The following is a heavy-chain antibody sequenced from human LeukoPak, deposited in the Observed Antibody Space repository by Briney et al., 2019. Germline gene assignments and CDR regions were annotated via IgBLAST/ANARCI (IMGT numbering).Heavy chain of an antibody. J-gene: IGHJ4*02. CDR2: IYYSGST. CDR3: ATYNWKGYYFDY. Sequence: SETLSLTCTVSGGSISSGDYYWSWIRQPPGKGLEWIGYIYYSGSTYYNPSLKSRVTISVDTSKNQFSLKLSSVTAADTAVYYCATYNWKGYYFDYWGQGTLVTVSS. V-gene: IGHV4-30-4*08. D-gene: IGHD1-20*01. CDR1: GGSISSGDYY.